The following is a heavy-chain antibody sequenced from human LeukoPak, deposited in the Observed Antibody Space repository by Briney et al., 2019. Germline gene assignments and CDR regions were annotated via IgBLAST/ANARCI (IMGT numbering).Heavy chain of an antibody. CDR3: AREALIEGFYYYMDV. Sequence: PSETLSLTCTVSGGSISTYYWSWIRQPAGQGLEWIGRFYTSGSPTYNPSLKSRVSMSLDTSKNQFSLKLNSVTAADTAVYYCAREALIEGFYYYMDVWGEGTTVTVSS. CDR2: FYTSGSP. CDR1: GGSISTYY. J-gene: IGHJ6*03. V-gene: IGHV4-4*07. D-gene: IGHD3-22*01.